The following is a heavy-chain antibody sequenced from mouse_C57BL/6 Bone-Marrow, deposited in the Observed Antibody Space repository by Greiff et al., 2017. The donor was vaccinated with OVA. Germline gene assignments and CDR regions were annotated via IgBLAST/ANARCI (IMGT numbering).Heavy chain of an antibody. J-gene: IGHJ1*03. D-gene: IGHD4-1*01. V-gene: IGHV2-3*01. CDR1: GFSLTSYG. CDR3: ANLLGHWYFDD. CDR2: IWGAGST. Sequence: QVQLQQPGPGLVAPSQSLSITCTVSGFSLTSYGVSWVRQPPGKGLEWLGVIWGAGSTNYHSALISRLCISKDNSKSQVILKLNSLQTDDTATYYCANLLGHWYFDDWGKGTTVTVSS.